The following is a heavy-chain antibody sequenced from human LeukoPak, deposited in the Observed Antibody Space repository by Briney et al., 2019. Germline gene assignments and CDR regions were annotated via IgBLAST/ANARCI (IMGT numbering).Heavy chain of an antibody. Sequence: GGSLRLSCAASGFTFSSYSMNWVRQAPGKGLEWVSSISSSSSYIYYADSVKGRFTISRDNAKNSLYLQMNSLRAGDTAVYYCASGRRLGYCSSTSCYQPTDYWGQGTLVTVSS. CDR1: GFTFSSYS. V-gene: IGHV3-21*01. CDR3: ASGRRLGYCSSTSCYQPTDY. J-gene: IGHJ4*02. CDR2: ISSSSSYI. D-gene: IGHD2-2*01.